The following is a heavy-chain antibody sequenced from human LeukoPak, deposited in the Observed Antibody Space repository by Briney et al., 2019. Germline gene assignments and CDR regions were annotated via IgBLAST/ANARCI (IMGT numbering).Heavy chain of an antibody. CDR1: GFTFSSYA. V-gene: IGHV3-30-3*01. D-gene: IGHD3-9*01. CDR2: ISYDGSNK. Sequence: GGSLRLSCAASGFTFSSYAMHWVRQAPGKGLEWVAVISYDGSNKYYADSVKGRFTISRDNSKNTLYLQMNSLRAEDTAVYYCAREGGLRYFDWLFYAFDIWGQGTMVTVSS. CDR3: AREGGLRYFDWLFYAFDI. J-gene: IGHJ3*02.